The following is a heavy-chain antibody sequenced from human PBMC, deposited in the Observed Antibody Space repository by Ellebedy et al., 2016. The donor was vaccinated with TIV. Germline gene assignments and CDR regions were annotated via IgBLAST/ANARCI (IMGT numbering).Heavy chain of an antibody. J-gene: IGHJ6*02. D-gene: IGHD3-16*01. Sequence: MPGGSLRLSCAFYGGSFNGYYWNRIRQAPGKGLEWIGEINHSGGTRYNPSLRGRVTISVDTSNHQFSLNLSSVAAADTAVYYCARGQGLRRVYFGMDVWGQGTTVTVSS. CDR1: GGSFNGYY. V-gene: IGHV4-34*01. CDR2: INHSGGT. CDR3: ARGQGLRRVYFGMDV.